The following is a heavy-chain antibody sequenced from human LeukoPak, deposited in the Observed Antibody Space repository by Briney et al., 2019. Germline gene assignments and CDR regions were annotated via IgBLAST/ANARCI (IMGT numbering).Heavy chain of an antibody. CDR2: ICGGDGIT. Sequence: GGSLRLSCAASGFTFSNFAMSWVRQAPGRGREWVSPICGGDGITYYADSVKGRFTISRDNSKNTLYLQINRLRAEDTAVYYCAKVGHSGSGSYGDWGQGTLVTVSS. CDR3: AKVGHSGSGSYGD. D-gene: IGHD3-10*01. J-gene: IGHJ4*02. CDR1: GFTFSNFA. V-gene: IGHV3-23*01.